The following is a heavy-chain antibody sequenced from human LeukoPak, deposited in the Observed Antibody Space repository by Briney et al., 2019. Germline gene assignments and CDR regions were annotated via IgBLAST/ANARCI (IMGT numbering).Heavy chain of an antibody. Sequence: GGSLTLSCAASGFTFSSYWMHWVRQAPGKGLVWVSRINSDGSNTRYADSVKGRFTISRDNAKNTLYLQMNSLRAEDSAVYYCARDGLAVAPGPLVDYWGQGTLVTVSS. CDR3: ARDGLAVAPGPLVDY. CDR1: GFTFSSYW. D-gene: IGHD6-19*01. CDR2: INSDGSNT. V-gene: IGHV3-74*01. J-gene: IGHJ4*02.